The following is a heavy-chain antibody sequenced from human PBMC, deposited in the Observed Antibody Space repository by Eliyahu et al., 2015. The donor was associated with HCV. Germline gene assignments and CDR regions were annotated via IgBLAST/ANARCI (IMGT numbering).Heavy chain of an antibody. Sequence: QVQLVQSGAEVKKXGASVKVSCKASRYTFTTHYIHWVRQAPGQGLEWMGVINSSGGSPTYAQKFQGRVTLTRDTSTGTVYMELSSLRSEETAVYYCAREEVGAMYWGQGTLVTVSS. J-gene: IGHJ4*02. D-gene: IGHD1-26*01. CDR3: AREEVGAMY. CDR2: INSSGGSP. CDR1: RYTFTTHY. V-gene: IGHV1-46*01.